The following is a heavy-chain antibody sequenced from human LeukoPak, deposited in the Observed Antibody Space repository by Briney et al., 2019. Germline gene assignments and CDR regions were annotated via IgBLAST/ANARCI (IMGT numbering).Heavy chain of an antibody. Sequence: GRSLRLSCAASGCTFSSYGMHWVRQAPGKGLEWVAVISYDGSNKYYADSVKGRFTISRDNSKNTLYLQMNSLRAEDTAVYYCAKGGYSYGPPLWDWGQGTLVTVSS. D-gene: IGHD5-18*01. CDR2: ISYDGSNK. CDR3: AKGGYSYGPPLWD. J-gene: IGHJ4*02. CDR1: GCTFSSYG. V-gene: IGHV3-30*18.